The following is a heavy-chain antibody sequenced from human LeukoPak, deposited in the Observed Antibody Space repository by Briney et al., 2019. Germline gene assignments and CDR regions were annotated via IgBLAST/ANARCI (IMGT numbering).Heavy chain of an antibody. V-gene: IGHV1-2*02. CDR3: ARDGTKLAWFGELRITRYYYYYMDV. CDR2: VNPNSGGT. Sequence: ASVKVSCKASGSTFTGYYMHWVRQAPGQGLEWMGWVNPNSGGTNYAQKLQGRVIMTTDTSTSTAYMELRSLRSDDTAVYYCARDGTKLAWFGELRITRYYYYYMDVWGKGTTVTISS. CDR1: GSTFTGYY. D-gene: IGHD3-10*01. J-gene: IGHJ6*03.